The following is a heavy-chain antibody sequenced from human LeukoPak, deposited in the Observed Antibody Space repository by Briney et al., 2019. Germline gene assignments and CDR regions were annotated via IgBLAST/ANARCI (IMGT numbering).Heavy chain of an antibody. CDR3: ASVVVVPAAIHAEYFQH. Sequence: GGSLRLSCAASGFTFSDYYMSWIRQAPGKGLEWVSYISSSGSTIYYADSVKGRFTISRDNAKNSLYLQMNSLRAEDTAVYYCASVVVVPAAIHAEYFQHWGQGTLVTVSS. J-gene: IGHJ1*01. D-gene: IGHD2-2*01. V-gene: IGHV3-11*04. CDR1: GFTFSDYY. CDR2: ISSSGSTI.